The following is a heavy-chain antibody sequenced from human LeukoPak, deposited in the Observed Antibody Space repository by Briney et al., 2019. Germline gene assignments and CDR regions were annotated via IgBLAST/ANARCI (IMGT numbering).Heavy chain of an antibody. V-gene: IGHV3-7*03. J-gene: IGHJ6*02. D-gene: IGHD3-16*01. CDR2: INHNGNVN. Sequence: GESLRLSCAASGFTFSSYWMNWARQAPGKGLEWVASINHNGNVNYYVDSVKGRFTISRDNAKNSLCLQMSNLRAEDTAVYFCARGGGLDVWGQGATVTVSS. CDR3: ARGGGLDV. CDR1: GFTFSSYW.